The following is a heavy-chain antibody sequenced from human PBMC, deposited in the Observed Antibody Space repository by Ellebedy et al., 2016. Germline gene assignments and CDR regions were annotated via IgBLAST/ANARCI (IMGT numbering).Heavy chain of an antibody. CDR3: ARDLRHYDFWSGYYPGWFDP. CDR1: GGSISSYY. V-gene: IGHV4-59*01. Sequence: SETLSLXXTVSGGSISSYYWSWIRQPPGKGLEWIGYIYYSGSTNYNPSLKSRVTISVDTSKNQFSLKLSSVTAADTAVYYCARDLRHYDFWSGYYPGWFDPWGQGTLVTVSS. J-gene: IGHJ5*02. CDR2: IYYSGST. D-gene: IGHD3-3*01.